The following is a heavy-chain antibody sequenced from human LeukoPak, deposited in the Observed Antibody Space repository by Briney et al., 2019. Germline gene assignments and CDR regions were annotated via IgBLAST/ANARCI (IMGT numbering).Heavy chain of an antibody. CDR3: PIHEEDDGYHAKTFDY. D-gene: IGHD5-24*01. V-gene: IGHV4-39*01. J-gene: IGHJ4*02. Sequence: PSETLSLTCTVSGGSISSSTNYWGCVRQPPGKGRECIGSIFHSGTTYYNPCRKSLATISVDTSTNQLLLKLSSVAAAATAGCDCPIHEEDDGYHAKTFDYWGQGTLVTVSS. CDR2: IFHSGTT. CDR1: GGSISSSTNY.